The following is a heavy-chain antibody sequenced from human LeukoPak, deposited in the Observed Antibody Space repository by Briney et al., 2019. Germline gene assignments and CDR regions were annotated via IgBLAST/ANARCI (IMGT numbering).Heavy chain of an antibody. V-gene: IGHV4-34*01. Sequence: SETLSLTCAVYGGSFSGYYWSWIRQPPGKGLEWIGEINHSGSTNYNASLKSRVTISVDTSKNQFPLKLSSVTAADTAVYYCARVPAYDYVWGSYRFDYWGQGTLVTVSS. CDR3: ARVPAYDYVWGSYRFDY. J-gene: IGHJ4*02. D-gene: IGHD3-16*02. CDR2: INHSGST. CDR1: GGSFSGYY.